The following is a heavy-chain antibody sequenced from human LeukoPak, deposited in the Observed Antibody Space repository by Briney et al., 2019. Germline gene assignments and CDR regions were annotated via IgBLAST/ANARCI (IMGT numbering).Heavy chain of an antibody. Sequence: PSETLSLTCSAYGGSFGGYFWSCIRQPPGEGLEWIGEVNYSGSTNYNPSLKSRVTISVDTSRTQFSLNLRSVTAADTAVYYCARGPPLAYYGTGGYYFFDYWGQGILVTVSP. D-gene: IGHD3-22*01. J-gene: IGHJ4*02. CDR3: ARGPPLAYYGTGGYYFFDY. CDR1: GGSFGGYF. CDR2: VNYSGST. V-gene: IGHV4-34*01.